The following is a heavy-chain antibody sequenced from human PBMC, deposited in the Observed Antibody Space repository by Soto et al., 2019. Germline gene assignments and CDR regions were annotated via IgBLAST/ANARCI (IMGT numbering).Heavy chain of an antibody. Sequence: ASVEVSCKASGYTFSRYGIMWVRQAPGQGLEWMGWISAYNGNTNSAEKLRGRLTMTTDASTTTAYMELRSLRSDETAIYYCARDQGFRVVINSNWFDPWGPGTMVTVSS. J-gene: IGHJ5*02. CDR3: ARDQGFRVVINSNWFDP. CDR1: GYTFSRYG. V-gene: IGHV1-18*01. D-gene: IGHD2-21*01. CDR2: ISAYNGNT.